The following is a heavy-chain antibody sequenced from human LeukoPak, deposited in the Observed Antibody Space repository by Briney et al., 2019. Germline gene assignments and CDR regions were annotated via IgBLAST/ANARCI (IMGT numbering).Heavy chain of an antibody. D-gene: IGHD3-10*01. CDR3: ARVLPYGSGIQDH. CDR2: IKGDGSER. J-gene: IGHJ4*02. CDR1: VFAYSRYW. Sequence: GGSLRLSCAVCVFAYSRYWVVWVRRTPGKGLEWVAHIKGDGSERYYVDSVKGRFNISRDNAEISMSLQMNSLGAEDTAVYYCARVLPYGSGIQDHWGQGTLVTVSS. V-gene: IGHV3-7*04.